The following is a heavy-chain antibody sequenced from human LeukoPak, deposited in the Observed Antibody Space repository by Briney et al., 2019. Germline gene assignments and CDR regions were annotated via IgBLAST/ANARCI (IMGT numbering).Heavy chain of an antibody. J-gene: IGHJ3*02. D-gene: IGHD1-1*01. V-gene: IGHV3-74*01. CDR2: INSDGSST. Sequence: GGSLRLPSAASGFTFSSYWMHWVRQAPGKGLVWVSRINSDGSSTSYADSVKGRFTISRDNAKNTLYLQINSLRAEDTAVYYCARGNAHAFDIWGQGTMVTVSS. CDR3: ARGNAHAFDI. CDR1: GFTFSSYW.